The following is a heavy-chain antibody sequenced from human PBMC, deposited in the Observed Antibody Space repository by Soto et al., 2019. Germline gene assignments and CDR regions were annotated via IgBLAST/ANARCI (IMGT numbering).Heavy chain of an antibody. Sequence: DVQLVESGGGLVQPGGSLRVSCAASGFSLSRYMMNWVRQAPGQGLEWIAYISNTGSSMNDADSVKGRFTISRDNDRNTLYLQMRGLRADDTALYYCARDAPLPQGKWLNLGLWGQGTPVTVSS. CDR3: ARDAPLPQGKWLNLGL. CDR2: ISNTGSSM. V-gene: IGHV3-48*03. D-gene: IGHD5-12*01. J-gene: IGHJ4*02. CDR1: GFSLSRYM.